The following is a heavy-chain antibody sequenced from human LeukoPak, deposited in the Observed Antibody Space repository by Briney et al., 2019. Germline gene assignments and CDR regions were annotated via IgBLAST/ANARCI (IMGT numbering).Heavy chain of an antibody. CDR1: GGSFSGYY. Sequence: SETLSLTCAVYGGSFSGYYWSWVRQPPGKGLEWIGEINHSGSTNYNPSLKSRGTISVDTSKNQFSLKLSSVTAADTAVYYCARVPKYSSSWYSAFDIWGQGTMVTVSS. CDR2: INHSGST. V-gene: IGHV4-34*01. D-gene: IGHD6-13*01. J-gene: IGHJ3*02. CDR3: ARVPKYSSSWYSAFDI.